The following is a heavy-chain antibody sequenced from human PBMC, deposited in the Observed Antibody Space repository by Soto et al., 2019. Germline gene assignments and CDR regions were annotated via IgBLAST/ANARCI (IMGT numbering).Heavy chain of an antibody. CDR2: ISGTGRRP. Sequence: PRRSVTLAGAASGFAIISNAMTCVRQVPGTGLECVSSISGTGRRPYSADSVKGRFNISRDNSNNTLYLEMNSLRAEDTAVYYCAKLVVVAAKELNDWGQGT. V-gene: IGHV3-23*01. CDR1: GFAIISNA. CDR3: AKLVVVAAKELND. J-gene: IGHJ4*02. D-gene: IGHD2-15*01.